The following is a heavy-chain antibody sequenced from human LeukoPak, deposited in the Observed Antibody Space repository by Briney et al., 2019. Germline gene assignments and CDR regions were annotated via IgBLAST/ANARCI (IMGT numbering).Heavy chain of an antibody. CDR3: ARGFSDEYSSRKGALDY. CDR1: GGPISSYY. D-gene: IGHD6-6*01. CDR2: IYYSGST. J-gene: IGHJ4*02. V-gene: IGHV4-59*01. Sequence: PSETLSLTCTVSGGPISSYYWSWIRQPPGKGLEWIGYIYYSGSTNYNPSLKSRVTISVDTSKNQFSLKPSSVTAADTAVYYCARGFSDEYSSRKGALDYWGQGTLVTVSS.